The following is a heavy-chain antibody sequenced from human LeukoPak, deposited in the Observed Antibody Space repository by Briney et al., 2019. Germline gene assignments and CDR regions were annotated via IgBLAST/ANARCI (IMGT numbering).Heavy chain of an antibody. D-gene: IGHD6-19*01. V-gene: IGHV4-59*12. CDR2: IYYSGST. J-gene: IGHJ5*02. CDR3: ARVGPNSSGCYSNWFDP. CDR1: GGSISSYY. Sequence: SETLSLTCTVSGGSISSYYWSWLRQPPGKGLEGIGYIYYSGSTNYNPSLKRGVTISVETSKNEFSQKRSSGTVADTAVYYCARVGPNSSGCYSNWFDPWGQGTLVTVSS.